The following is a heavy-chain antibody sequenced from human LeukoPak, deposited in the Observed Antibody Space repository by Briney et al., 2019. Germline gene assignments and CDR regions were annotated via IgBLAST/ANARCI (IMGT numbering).Heavy chain of an antibody. V-gene: IGHV3-21*01. D-gene: IGHD4-17*01. CDR2: ISSSSSYI. J-gene: IGHJ4*02. CDR1: GFTFSSYS. Sequence: KPGGSLRLSCAASGFTFSSYSMNWVRQAPGKGLEWVSSISSSSSYIYYADSVKGRFTISRDNAKNSLYLQMNSLRAEDTAVYYCARDRDYGDYEDYWGQGTLVTVSS. CDR3: ARDRDYGDYEDY.